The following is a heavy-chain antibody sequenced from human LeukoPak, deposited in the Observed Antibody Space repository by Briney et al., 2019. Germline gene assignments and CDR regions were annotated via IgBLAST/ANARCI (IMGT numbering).Heavy chain of an antibody. Sequence: GGSLRLSCAASGFTFSDYYMSWIRQAPGKGLEWVSYISSSGSTIYYADSVKGRFTISRDNAKNSLYLQMNSLRAEDTAVYYRARDQGYSSSSKNDYWGQGTLVTVSS. J-gene: IGHJ4*02. D-gene: IGHD6-6*01. CDR2: ISSSGSTI. CDR1: GFTFSDYY. V-gene: IGHV3-11*01. CDR3: ARDQGYSSSSKNDY.